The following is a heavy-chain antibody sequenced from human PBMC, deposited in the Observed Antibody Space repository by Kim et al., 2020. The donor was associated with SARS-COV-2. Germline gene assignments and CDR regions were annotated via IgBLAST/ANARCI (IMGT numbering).Heavy chain of an antibody. CDR2: SGNT. J-gene: IGHJ4*02. D-gene: IGHD1-26*01. V-gene: IGHV1-58*01. CDR3: AAVGADSR. Sequence: SGNTNYAQKFQERVTITRDMSTSTAYMELSSLRSEDTAVYYCAAVGADSRWGQGTLVTVSS.